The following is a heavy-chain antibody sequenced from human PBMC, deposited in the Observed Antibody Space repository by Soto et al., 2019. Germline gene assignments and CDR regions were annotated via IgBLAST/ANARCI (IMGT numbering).Heavy chain of an antibody. CDR3: ARGLSVTLFDQ. Sequence: QVQLQESGPGLVKPSQTLSLTCTVSGGSISTGGYYWTWIRQHPGKGLEWIGYIYYSGSTYYNPSLKSRVTISVDTSKNQFSLKLSSVTAADTAVYYYARGLSVTLFDQWGQGTLVTVSS. CDR2: IYYSGST. CDR1: GGSISTGGYY. V-gene: IGHV4-31*03. J-gene: IGHJ4*02. D-gene: IGHD5-18*01.